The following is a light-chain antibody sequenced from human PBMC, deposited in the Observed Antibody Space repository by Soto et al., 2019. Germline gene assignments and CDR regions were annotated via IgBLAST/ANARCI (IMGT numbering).Light chain of an antibody. CDR1: QSINTW. CDR2: DAS. V-gene: IGKV1-5*01. Sequence: DIQMTQSPSTLSASVGDGVTITCRASQSINTWLAWYQQKPGKAPNLLIYDASNLQSGVPSRFSGSGAGTEFTLTISSLQPDDFATYYCQQYDTYPLSFGGGTKVEIK. J-gene: IGKJ4*01. CDR3: QQYDTYPLS.